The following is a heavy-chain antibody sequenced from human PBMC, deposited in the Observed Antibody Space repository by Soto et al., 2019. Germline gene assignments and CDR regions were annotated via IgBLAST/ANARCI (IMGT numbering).Heavy chain of an antibody. V-gene: IGHV1-2*04. CDR3: ARGPIHTYYYGSGSDNWFDP. CDR2: INPNSGGT. CDR1: GYTFTGYY. J-gene: IGHJ5*02. D-gene: IGHD3-10*01. Sequence: ASVKVSCKASGYTFTGYYMHWVRQAPGQGLEWMGWINPNSGGTNYAQKFQGWVTMTRDTSISTAYMELSRLRSDDTAVYYCARGPIHTYYYGSGSDNWFDPWGQGTLVTVYS.